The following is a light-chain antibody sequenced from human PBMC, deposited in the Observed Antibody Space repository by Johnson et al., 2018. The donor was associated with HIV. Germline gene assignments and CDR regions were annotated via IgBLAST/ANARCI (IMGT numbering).Light chain of an antibody. J-gene: IGLJ1*01. CDR3: ATWDTSLSAGGV. Sequence: QSVLTQPPSVSAAPGQKVTISCSGSSSNIGNNYVSWYQQLPGTAPKLLIYDNNKRPSGIPDRFSDSKSGTSATLGITGLQTGDAADYSCATWDTSLSAGGVFGTGTKVTVL. V-gene: IGLV1-51*01. CDR1: SSNIGNNY. CDR2: DNN.